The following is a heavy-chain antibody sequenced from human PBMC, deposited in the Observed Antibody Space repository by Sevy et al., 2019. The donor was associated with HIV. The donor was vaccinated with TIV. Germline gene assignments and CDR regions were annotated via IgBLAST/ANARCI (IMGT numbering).Heavy chain of an antibody. J-gene: IGHJ6*02. Sequence: ASVKVSCKASGYTFTSYGISWVRQAPGQGLEWMGWISAYNGNTNYAQKLQGRVTMTTDTSTSTAYMELRSLRSDDTAVYYCARGYTPPTIFGVVIANYYGMDVWGQGTTVTVSS. CDR3: ARGYTPPTIFGVVIANYYGMDV. D-gene: IGHD3-3*01. CDR1: GYTFTSYG. V-gene: IGHV1-18*01. CDR2: ISAYNGNT.